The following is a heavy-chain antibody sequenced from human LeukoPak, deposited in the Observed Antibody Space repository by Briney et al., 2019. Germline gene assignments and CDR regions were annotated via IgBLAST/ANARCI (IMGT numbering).Heavy chain of an antibody. J-gene: IGHJ4*02. CDR1: GFTFSSYA. Sequence: GGSLRLSCAASGFTFSSYAMSWVRQAPGKGLEGVSAISGRGGSTYYADSVKGRFTISRDNSKNTLYLQMNSLRAEDTAVYYCAKDGYCSSTSCPTGYFFDYWGQGTLVTVSS. CDR2: ISGRGGST. D-gene: IGHD2-2*01. V-gene: IGHV3-23*01. CDR3: AKDGYCSSTSCPTGYFFDY.